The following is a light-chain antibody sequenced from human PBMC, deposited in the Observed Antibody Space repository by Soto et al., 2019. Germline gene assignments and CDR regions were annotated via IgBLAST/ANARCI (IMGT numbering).Light chain of an antibody. CDR3: QQYNNWPLT. CDR1: QSVSSN. J-gene: IGKJ4*01. V-gene: IGKV3-15*01. CDR2: GAS. Sequence: EIVMTQSPATLSVSPGGRATLSCRASQSVSSNLAWYQQRPGQPPRLLIYGASTRAPGFPARFSGSGSGTEFTLTISSLQSEDFALYYCQQYNNWPLTFGGGTKVDIK.